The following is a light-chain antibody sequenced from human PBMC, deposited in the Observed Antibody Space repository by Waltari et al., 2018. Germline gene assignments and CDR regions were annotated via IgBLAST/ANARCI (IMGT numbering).Light chain of an antibody. Sequence: QSALTQPASVSGSPGQSITISCSGTGSDVGSYNLVSWYQQHPGKAPKLIIYEVNMRPSGVSDRLSGSKSGVTASLTISGLQAEDEAVYFCCSFATNSIVIFGGGTKLTVL. J-gene: IGLJ2*01. CDR2: EVN. CDR1: GSDVGSYNL. V-gene: IGLV2-23*02. CDR3: CSFATNSIVI.